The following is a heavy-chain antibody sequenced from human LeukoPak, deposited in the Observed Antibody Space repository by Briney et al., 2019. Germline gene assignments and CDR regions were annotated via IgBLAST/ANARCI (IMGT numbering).Heavy chain of an antibody. V-gene: IGHV3-23*01. J-gene: IGHJ4*02. CDR3: AKRTYYYDSSGYYHRIDY. Sequence: GGSLRLSCAASGFTFSSSDMNWVRQAPGKGLEWVSSISCSGGSTHYTDSVKGRFTISRDNSKNTLYLQMNSLRAEDTAVYYCAKRTYYYDSSGYYHRIDYWGQGTLVTVSS. CDR2: ISCSGGST. D-gene: IGHD3-22*01. CDR1: GFTFSSSD.